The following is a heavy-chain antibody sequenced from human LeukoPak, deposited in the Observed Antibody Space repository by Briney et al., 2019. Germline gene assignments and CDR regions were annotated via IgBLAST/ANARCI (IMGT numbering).Heavy chain of an antibody. CDR2: IYYSGST. CDR3: ARGFAHRKGSRYYDFWSGYSRPNWFDP. D-gene: IGHD3-3*01. J-gene: IGHJ5*02. V-gene: IGHV4-59*12. Sequence: SETLSLTCTVSGGSISSYYWSWIRQPPGKGLEWIGYIYYSGSTNYNPSLKSRVTISVDTSKNQFSLKLSSVTAADTAVYYCARGFAHRKGSRYYDFWSGYSRPNWFDPWGQGTLVTVSS. CDR1: GGSISSYY.